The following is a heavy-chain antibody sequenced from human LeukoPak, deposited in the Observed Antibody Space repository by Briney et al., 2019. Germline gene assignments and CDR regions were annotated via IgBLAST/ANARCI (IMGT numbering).Heavy chain of an antibody. V-gene: IGHV3-23*01. CDR2: INANSGTT. CDR1: GFAFSVYA. Sequence: PGGSLRLSRTASGFAFSVYAMSWLRQPPGKGLEWVSTINANSGTTSYAASVRGRFTISRDNSKNTLYLQLNTLRADDTATYYCAKPISGGLAVTADWFHPWGQGTLVVVYS. D-gene: IGHD6-19*01. CDR3: AKPISGGLAVTADWFHP. J-gene: IGHJ5*01.